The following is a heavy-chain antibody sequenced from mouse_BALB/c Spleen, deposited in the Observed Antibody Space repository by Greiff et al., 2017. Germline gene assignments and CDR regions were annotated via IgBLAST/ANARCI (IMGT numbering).Heavy chain of an antibody. CDR2: IDPSDSET. CDR3: ATNWDGDAMDY. CDR1: GYTFTSYW. V-gene: IGHV1-69*02. J-gene: IGHJ4*01. Sequence: VQLQQPGAELVKPGAPVKLSCKVSGYTFTSYWMNWVKQRPGRGLEWIGRIDPSDSETHYNQKFKDKATLTVDKSSSTAYIQLSSLTSEDSAVYYCATNWDGDAMDYWGQGTSVTVSS. D-gene: IGHD4-1*01.